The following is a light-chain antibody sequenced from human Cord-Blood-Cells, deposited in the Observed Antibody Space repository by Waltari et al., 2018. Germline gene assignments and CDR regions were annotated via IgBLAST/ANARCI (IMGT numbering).Light chain of an antibody. CDR3: QSYDSSLSGYV. J-gene: IGLJ1*01. CDR1: SSNIGAGYD. CDR2: GNS. Sequence: QSVLTQPPSVSGAPGQRVTIPRTGSSSNIGAGYDVHWYQQLPGTAPKLLIYGNSNRPSGVPDRFSGSKSGTSASLAITGLQAEDEADYYCQSYDSSLSGYVFGTGTKVTVL. V-gene: IGLV1-40*01.